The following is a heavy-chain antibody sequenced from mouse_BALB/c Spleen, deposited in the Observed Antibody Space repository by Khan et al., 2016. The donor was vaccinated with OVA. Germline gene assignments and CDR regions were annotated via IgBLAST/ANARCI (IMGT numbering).Heavy chain of an antibody. Sequence: VKLQQSGAELVRPGASVKLSCKASGYTFTSYWMNWVRQRPGQGLEWVGKINPSDSESHYNQMFKDKATLTVDKSSGTAYMQLSSLTSEDSAVYYCTRREKYGYDASWFAYWGQGTLVTVSA. V-gene: IGHV1-61*01. J-gene: IGHJ3*01. CDR1: GYTFTSYW. CDR2: INPSDSES. CDR3: TRREKYGYDASWFAY. D-gene: IGHD2-2*01.